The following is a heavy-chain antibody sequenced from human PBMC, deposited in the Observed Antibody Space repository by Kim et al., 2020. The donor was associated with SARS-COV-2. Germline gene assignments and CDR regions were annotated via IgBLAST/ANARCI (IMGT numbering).Heavy chain of an antibody. CDR1: GYSFTSYW. V-gene: IGHV5-51*01. D-gene: IGHD4-17*01. CDR3: ARQDEDYGGNSDFDY. Sequence: GESLKISCKGSGYSFTSYWIGWVRQMPGKGLEWMGIIYPGDSDTRYSPSFQGQVTISADKSISTAYLQWSSLKASDTAMYYCARQDEDYGGNSDFDYWGQGTLVTVSS. J-gene: IGHJ4*02. CDR2: IYPGDSDT.